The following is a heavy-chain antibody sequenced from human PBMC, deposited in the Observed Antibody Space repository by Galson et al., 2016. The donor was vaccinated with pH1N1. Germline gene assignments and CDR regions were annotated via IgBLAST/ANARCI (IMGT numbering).Heavy chain of an antibody. CDR1: GGTFGSYG. D-gene: IGHD3-22*01. Sequence: SVKVSCKASGGTFGSYGINWVRQAPGQGLEWMGGIIPILNITKYAQNFQDRVTITADESTTTAYMELSSLRSEDTAVYYWAREDYYDTDLSDWYFDLWGRGTLVTVSS. V-gene: IGHV1-69*13. J-gene: IGHJ2*01. CDR3: AREDYYDTDLSDWYFDL. CDR2: IIPILNIT.